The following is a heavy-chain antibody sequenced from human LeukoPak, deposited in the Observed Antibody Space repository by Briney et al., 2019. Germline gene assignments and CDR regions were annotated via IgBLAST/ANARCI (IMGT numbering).Heavy chain of an antibody. V-gene: IGHV1-46*01. CDR2: ISPSGGST. CDR3: ARESWSGGVVVARYFDY. CDR1: GYTFTSNY. Sequence: GASVKVSCKAFGYTFTSNYMHWVRQAPGQGPEWMGVISPSGGSTTYAQKFQGRVTLTRDMSTSTDYLELSSLRSEDTAVYYCARESWSGGVVVARYFDYWGQGTLVTVSS. J-gene: IGHJ4*02. D-gene: IGHD2-15*01.